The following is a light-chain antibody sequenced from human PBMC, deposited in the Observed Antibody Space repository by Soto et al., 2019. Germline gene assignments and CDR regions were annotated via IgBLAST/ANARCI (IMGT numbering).Light chain of an antibody. J-gene: IGKJ5*01. CDR2: GAS. CDR3: QQYGTAPIT. V-gene: IGKV3-20*01. Sequence: EIVLTQSPGTLSLSPGEGATLSCRASQSVSSNYLAWYQQRPGQAPRLLIFGASSRATDISDRFSGSGSGTDFTLTISRLEPEDSAMYYCQQYGTAPITFGQGTRLEIK. CDR1: QSVSSNY.